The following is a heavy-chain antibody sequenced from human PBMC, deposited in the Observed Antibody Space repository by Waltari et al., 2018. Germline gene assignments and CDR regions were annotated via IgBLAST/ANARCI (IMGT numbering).Heavy chain of an antibody. V-gene: IGHV4-39*01. CDR2: IYYSGST. J-gene: IGHJ1*01. D-gene: IGHD5-18*01. Sequence: QLQLQESGPGLVKPSETLSLTCTVSGGSIISSSYYWGWIRQPPGKGLEWIGSIYYSGSTYYNPSLKSRVTISVDTSKNQFSLKLSSVTAADTAVYYCARHRRGYSYGSAEYFQHWGQGTLVTVSS. CDR1: GGSIISSSYY. CDR3: ARHRRGYSYGSAEYFQH.